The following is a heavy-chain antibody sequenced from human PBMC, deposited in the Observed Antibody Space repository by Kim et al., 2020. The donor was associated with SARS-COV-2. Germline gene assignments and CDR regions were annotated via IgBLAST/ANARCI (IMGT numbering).Heavy chain of an antibody. Sequence: ASVKVSCKASGYTFTSYAMNWVRQAPGQGLEWMGWINTNTGNPTYAQGFTGRFVFSLDTSVSTAYLQISSLKAEDTAVYYCARFEAYYYDSSGYYNDYWGQGTLVTVSS. CDR2: INTNTGNP. V-gene: IGHV7-4-1*02. CDR3: ARFEAYYYDSSGYYNDY. J-gene: IGHJ4*02. CDR1: GYTFTSYA. D-gene: IGHD3-22*01.